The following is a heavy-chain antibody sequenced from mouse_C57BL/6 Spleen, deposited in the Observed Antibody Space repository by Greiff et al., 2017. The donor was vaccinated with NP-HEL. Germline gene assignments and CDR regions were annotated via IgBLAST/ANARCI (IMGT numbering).Heavy chain of an antibody. V-gene: IGHV1-18*01. CDR2: INPNNGGT. D-gene: IGHD1-1*01. CDR1: GYTFTDYN. J-gene: IGHJ4*01. CDR3: ARSPNYYGSSPYAMDY. Sequence: VQLKQSGPELVKPGASVKIPCKASGYTFTDYNMDWVKQSHGKSLEWIGDINPNNGGTIYNQKFKGKATLTVDKSSSTAYMELRSLTSEDTAVYYCARSPNYYGSSPYAMDYWGQGTSVTVSS.